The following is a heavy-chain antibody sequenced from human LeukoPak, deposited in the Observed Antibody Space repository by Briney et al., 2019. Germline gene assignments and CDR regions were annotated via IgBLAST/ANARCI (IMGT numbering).Heavy chain of an antibody. V-gene: IGHV3-30*18. Sequence: GGSLRLSFAASGFTFRNHAIHWLRQAPGKGLEGVAVISNDGTNKWYADSVKVRFTISRDNSKNTLFLQMNSLRAEDTALHYCTKDSYGQWLTQGGWFDPWGQGTLFTVSS. D-gene: IGHD5-24*01. CDR1: GFTFRNHA. CDR3: TKDSYGQWLTQGGWFDP. J-gene: IGHJ5*02. CDR2: ISNDGTNK.